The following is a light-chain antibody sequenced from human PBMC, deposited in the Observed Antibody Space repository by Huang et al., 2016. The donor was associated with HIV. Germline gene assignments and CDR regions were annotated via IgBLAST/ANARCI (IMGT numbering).Light chain of an antibody. CDR2: AAS. CDR3: QQTSSVPLT. J-gene: IGKJ4*01. Sequence: DIQMTQSQSSLSASVGARISIACMASQTISTFLNWYQQKPGKAPKLLIYAASNLQSGVSSRFSGTWSGTLFTLTVTGLLPDDFATYVCQQTSSVPLTFGGGTKVEMK. V-gene: IGKV1-39*01. CDR1: QTISTF.